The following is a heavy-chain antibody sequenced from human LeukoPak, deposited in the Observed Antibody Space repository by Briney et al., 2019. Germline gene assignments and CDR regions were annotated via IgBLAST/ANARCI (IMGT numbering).Heavy chain of an antibody. CDR2: IKQDGSET. CDR3: AKVQAIFGVVSLDY. CDR1: GFSFSHYW. V-gene: IGHV3-7*01. D-gene: IGHD3-3*01. Sequence: PGGSLRLSCAASGFSFSHYWMTWVRQSPGKGLEWVANIKQDGSETYYVDSVRGRFTISRDNAKNSLYLQMNSLRAEDTAVYYCAKVQAIFGVVSLDYWGQGTLVTVSS. J-gene: IGHJ4*02.